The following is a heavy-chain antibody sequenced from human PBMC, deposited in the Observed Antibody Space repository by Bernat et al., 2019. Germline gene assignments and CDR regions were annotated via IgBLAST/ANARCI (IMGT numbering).Heavy chain of an antibody. D-gene: IGHD4-17*01. Sequence: QVQLVESGGGVVQPGRSLRLSCAASGFTFSSYAMHWVRQAPGKGLEWVAVISYDGSNKYYADSVKGRFTISRDNSKNTLYLQMNSLRAEDTAMYYCARGATVTTQYYFDYWGQGTLVTVSS. CDR3: ARGATVTTQYYFDY. CDR2: ISYDGSNK. J-gene: IGHJ4*02. CDR1: GFTFSSYA. V-gene: IGHV3-30*01.